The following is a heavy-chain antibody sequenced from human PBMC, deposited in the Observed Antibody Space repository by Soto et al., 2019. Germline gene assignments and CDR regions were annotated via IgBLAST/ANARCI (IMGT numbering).Heavy chain of an antibody. D-gene: IGHD3-10*01. CDR1: GYIFTGYL. CDR2: INPNSGDT. J-gene: IGHJ3*02. Sequence: QVQLVQSGAEVKKPGAPVKVSCKASGYIFTGYLIHWVRQAPGQGLEWMGWINPNSGDTYNAQKFQGWVTMTRDTSISTAYMELRRLRSDDTAVYYCALGVELLYTFHIWGQGTMVTGSS. V-gene: IGHV1-2*04. CDR3: ALGVELLYTFHI.